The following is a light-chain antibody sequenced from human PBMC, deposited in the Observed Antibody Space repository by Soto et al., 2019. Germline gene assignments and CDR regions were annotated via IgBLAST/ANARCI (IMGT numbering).Light chain of an antibody. J-gene: IGKJ2*01. Sequence: IQMTQFPSTLSASVVDSVTITCRASLPIRDYLAWYQQKPGKIPNLLIYAASTLQAGVPSRFSGSGSGTDFPLTISSLPLEAGAAYYSNKHKSAPHT. CDR3: NKHKSAPHT. CDR1: LPIRDY. CDR2: AAS. V-gene: IGKV1-27*01.